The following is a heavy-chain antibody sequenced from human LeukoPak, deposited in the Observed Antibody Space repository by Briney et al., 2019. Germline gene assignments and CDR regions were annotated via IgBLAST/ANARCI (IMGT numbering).Heavy chain of an antibody. CDR2: ISGSGGST. D-gene: IGHD3-16*01. J-gene: IGHJ4*02. Sequence: GGSLRLSCAASGFTFSSYAMSWVRQAPGKGLEWVSAISGSGGSTYYADSVKGRFTISRDNSKNTLYLQMNSLRAEDTAVYYCANAPWGEPRLAPPDYWGQGTLVTVSS. V-gene: IGHV3-23*01. CDR1: GFTFSSYA. CDR3: ANAPWGEPRLAPPDY.